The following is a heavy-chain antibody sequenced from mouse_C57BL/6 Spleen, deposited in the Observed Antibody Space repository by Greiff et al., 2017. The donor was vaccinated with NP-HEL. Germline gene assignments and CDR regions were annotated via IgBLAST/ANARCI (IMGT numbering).Heavy chain of an antibody. CDR1: GFTFSDYG. CDR2: ISSGSSTI. CDR3: DYDGYPFYAMDY. V-gene: IGHV5-17*01. Sequence: EVQLVESGGGLVKPGGSLKLSCAASGFTFSDYGMHWVRQAPEKGLEWVAYISSGSSTIYYADTVKGRFTISRDNAKNTLFLQMTSLRSEDTAMYYCDYDGYPFYAMDYWGQGTSVTVSS. D-gene: IGHD2-3*01. J-gene: IGHJ4*01.